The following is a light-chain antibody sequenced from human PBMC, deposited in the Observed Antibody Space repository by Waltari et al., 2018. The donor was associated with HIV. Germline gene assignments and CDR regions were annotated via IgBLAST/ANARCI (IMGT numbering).Light chain of an antibody. CDR3: NSYTTSSTLHVV. Sequence: QSALTQPASVSGSPGQSITISCTGTSRDVGGYNYVSWYQHHPGKAPKLMIYDVSKRPSGFSNRFSGSKSGNTASLTISGLQAEDEAEYYCNSYTTSSTLHVVFGGGTKLTVL. CDR2: DVS. J-gene: IGLJ2*01. CDR1: SRDVGGYNY. V-gene: IGLV2-14*03.